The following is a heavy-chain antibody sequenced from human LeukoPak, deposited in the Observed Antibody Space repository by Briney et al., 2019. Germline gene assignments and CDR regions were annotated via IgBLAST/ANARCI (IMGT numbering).Heavy chain of an antibody. V-gene: IGHV3-7*01. CDR1: GFIFSNYA. Sequence: GGSLILSCAASGFIFSNYAMSWVRQAPGKGLECVANIKADGSEKHYVDSVKGRFTIYRDNGENSVYLQMNSLRAEDTAVYYCARAIYGGPFDYWGQGTLVTVSS. CDR3: ARAIYGGPFDY. CDR2: IKADGSEK. J-gene: IGHJ4*02. D-gene: IGHD4-17*01.